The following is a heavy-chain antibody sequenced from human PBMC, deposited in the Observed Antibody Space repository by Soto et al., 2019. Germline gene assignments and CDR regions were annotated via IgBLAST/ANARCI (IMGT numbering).Heavy chain of an antibody. Sequence: QVQLLQSGAEVKKPGASVKVSCKTSGYNLISYGIMWVRQAPGQWLEWRGWISHYNGDTNYAQKNRGRIIMTTDKSTSTVYMELRSLTSDDTAVYYCAKEGGSYSGWFASWGKGTLVTVSS. V-gene: IGHV1-18*01. CDR1: GYNLISYG. J-gene: IGHJ5*01. CDR3: AKEGGSYSGWFAS. CDR2: ISHYNGDT. D-gene: IGHD1-26*01.